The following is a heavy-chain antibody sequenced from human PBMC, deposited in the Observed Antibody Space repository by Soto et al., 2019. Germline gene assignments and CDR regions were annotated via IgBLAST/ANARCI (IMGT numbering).Heavy chain of an antibody. CDR2: IYWDDSK. CDR1: GFSLSTSGVG. J-gene: IGHJ4*02. Sequence: QITLKESGPTLVKPTQTLTLTCTFSGFSLSTSGVGVGWIRQPPGKALEWLVVIYWDDSKNYSPSLKSRRTITKDTSKTQMVLTMPNMDPVDTATYYCARKNYGDYPLDYWGQGTLVTVSS. CDR3: ARKNYGDYPLDY. V-gene: IGHV2-5*02. D-gene: IGHD4-17*01.